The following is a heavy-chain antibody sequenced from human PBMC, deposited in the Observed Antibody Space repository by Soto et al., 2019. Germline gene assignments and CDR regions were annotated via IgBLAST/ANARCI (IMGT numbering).Heavy chain of an antibody. CDR1: GGSISSGGYY. CDR2: IYYSGNT. V-gene: IGHV4-31*03. Sequence: QVQLQESGPGLVKPSQTLSLTCTVSGGSISSGGYYWSWNRQHPGKGLEWIGYIYYSGNTYYNPSIKGRVNISVDTSKNQFSRKMSSVTAADAAVYYCARDPTPWGQGNLVTVSS. J-gene: IGHJ5*02. CDR3: ARDPTP.